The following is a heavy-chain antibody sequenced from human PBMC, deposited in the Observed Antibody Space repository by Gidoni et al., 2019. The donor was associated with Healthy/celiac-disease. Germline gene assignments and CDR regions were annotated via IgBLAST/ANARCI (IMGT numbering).Heavy chain of an antibody. J-gene: IGHJ6*02. CDR3: AREGYYGMDV. CDR1: GFTFSSYS. CDR2: ISSSSSTI. Sequence: EVQLVESGGGLVQPGGSLRLSCAASGFTFSSYSMNWVRQAPGKGLEWVSYISSSSSTIYYADSVKGRFTISRDNAKNSLYLQMNSLRAEDTAVYYCAREGYYGMDVWGQGTTVTVSS. V-gene: IGHV3-48*01.